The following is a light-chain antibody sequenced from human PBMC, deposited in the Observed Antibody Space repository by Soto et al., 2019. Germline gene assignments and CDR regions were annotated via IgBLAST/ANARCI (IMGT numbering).Light chain of an antibody. V-gene: IGLV2-14*01. J-gene: IGLJ2*01. CDR3: TSYASSNNVI. CDR1: SSDVGGYNY. CDR2: EVS. Sequence: QSALTQPASVSGSPGQSITISCTGTSSDVGGYNYVSWYQQYPGKAPKLMIYEVSYRPSGVSDRFSGSKSGNTASLTISGLQAEDEADYYCTSYASSNNVIFGGGTKLTVL.